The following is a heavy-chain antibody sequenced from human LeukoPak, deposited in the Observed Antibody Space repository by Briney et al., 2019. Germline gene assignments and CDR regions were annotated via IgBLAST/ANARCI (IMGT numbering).Heavy chain of an antibody. CDR1: GYTFINYG. CDR2: ISVNNGKT. J-gene: IGHJ4*03. V-gene: IGHV1-18*01. CDR3: ARVAVVTSDY. D-gene: IGHD3-16*02. Sequence: ASVKVSCKASGYTFINYGISWVRQAPGQGLEWMGWISVNNGKTKYAPKFQDRVILTTDTATNTAYMDLESLTSDDTGIYYCARVAVVTSDYWGQGTLATVSP.